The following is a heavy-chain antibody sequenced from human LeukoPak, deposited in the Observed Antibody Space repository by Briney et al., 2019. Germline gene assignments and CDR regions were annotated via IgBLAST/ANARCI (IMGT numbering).Heavy chain of an antibody. V-gene: IGHV3-30*02. J-gene: IGHJ4*02. Sequence: PGGSLRLSCAASGFTFSSYGMHWVCQAPGKGLEWVTFIRYDGSNKYYTGSVKARFTISRDNSKNTLYLQMNSLRAEDTAVYYCAKAAHYDFWSGYDYWGQGTVVTVSS. CDR2: IRYDGSNK. D-gene: IGHD3-3*01. CDR3: AKAAHYDFWSGYDY. CDR1: GFTFSSYG.